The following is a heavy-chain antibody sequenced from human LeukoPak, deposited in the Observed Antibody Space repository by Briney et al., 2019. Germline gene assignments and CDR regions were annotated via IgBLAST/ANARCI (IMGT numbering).Heavy chain of an antibody. Sequence: GRSLRLSCAASGFTFSSYGMHWVRQAPGKGLKWVAVIWYDGSNKYYADSVKGRFTISRDNSKNTLYLQMNSLRAEDTAVYYCARGSYYYDSSGYYSAWGQGTLVTVSS. CDR1: GFTFSSYG. D-gene: IGHD3-22*01. CDR2: IWYDGSNK. CDR3: ARGSYYYDSSGYYSA. V-gene: IGHV3-33*01. J-gene: IGHJ5*02.